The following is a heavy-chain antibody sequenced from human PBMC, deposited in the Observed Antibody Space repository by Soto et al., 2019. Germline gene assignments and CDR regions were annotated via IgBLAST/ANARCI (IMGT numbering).Heavy chain of an antibody. CDR3: ASTDAYSSSWYTFDY. CDR2: IYYSGST. V-gene: IGHV4-59*08. CDR1: GGSISSYY. J-gene: IGHJ4*02. Sequence: QVQLQESGPGLVKPSETLSLTCTVSGGSISSYYWSWIRQPPGKGLEWIGYIYYSGSTNYNPSLKSRVTISVDTSKNQFSLKLSSVTAADTAVYYCASTDAYSSSWYTFDYWGQGTLVTVSS. D-gene: IGHD6-13*01.